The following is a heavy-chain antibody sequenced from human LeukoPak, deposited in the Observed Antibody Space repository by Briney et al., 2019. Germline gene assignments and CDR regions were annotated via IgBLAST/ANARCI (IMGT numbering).Heavy chain of an antibody. CDR1: GFTVSSKY. D-gene: IGHD2-2*01. V-gene: IGHV3-53*01. Sequence: GGSLRLSCAASGFTVSSKYMSWVRQAPGKGLEWVSVIYSGGSTYYADSVKGRFTISRDNSKNTLYLQMNSLRAEDTAVYYCARGCSSTSCYGFDYWGQGTLVTVSS. J-gene: IGHJ4*02. CDR3: ARGCSSTSCYGFDY. CDR2: IYSGGST.